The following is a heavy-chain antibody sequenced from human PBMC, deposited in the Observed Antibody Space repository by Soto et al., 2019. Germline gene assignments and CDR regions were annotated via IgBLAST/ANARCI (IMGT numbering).Heavy chain of an antibody. D-gene: IGHD2-15*01. CDR2: IKQDGSEK. CDR3: ARGDSLYCSSGSCWGAFDI. J-gene: IGHJ3*02. CDR1: GFTFSSYW. Sequence: PGGSLRLSCAASGFTFSSYWMSWVRQAPGKGLEWVANIKQDGSEKYYVDSVKGRFTISRDNAKNSLYLQMNSLRAEDTAVYYCARGDSLYCSSGSCWGAFDIWGQGTMVTVSS. V-gene: IGHV3-7*01.